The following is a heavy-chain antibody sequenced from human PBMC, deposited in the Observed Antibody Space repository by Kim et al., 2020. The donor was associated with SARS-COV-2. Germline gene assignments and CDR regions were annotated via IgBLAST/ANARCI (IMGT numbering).Heavy chain of an antibody. Sequence: GGSLRLSCAASGFTFDDYAMHWVRQAPGKGLEWVSGISWNSGSIGYADSVKGRFTISRDNAKNSLYLQMNSLRAEDTALYYCAKDKGSEQWLVPWRPDYYYGMDVWGQGTTVTVSS. CDR2: ISWNSGSI. J-gene: IGHJ6*02. D-gene: IGHD6-19*01. CDR1: GFTFDDYA. V-gene: IGHV3-9*01. CDR3: AKDKGSEQWLVPWRPDYYYGMDV.